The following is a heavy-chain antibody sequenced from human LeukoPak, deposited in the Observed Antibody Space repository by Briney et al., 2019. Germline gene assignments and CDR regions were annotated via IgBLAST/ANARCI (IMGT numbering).Heavy chain of an antibody. Sequence: SETLSLTCTVSGGSIGGSTYYWGWVRQPPGKGLEWIGSTYYSGSTYYNPSLKSRVTISADTSKTQFFLKLTSVTAADTAVYYCARHDDGSFSSSDYWGQGTLVTVSS. CDR1: GGSIGGSTYY. CDR2: TYYSGST. J-gene: IGHJ4*02. V-gene: IGHV4-39*01. D-gene: IGHD1-26*01. CDR3: ARHDDGSFSSSDY.